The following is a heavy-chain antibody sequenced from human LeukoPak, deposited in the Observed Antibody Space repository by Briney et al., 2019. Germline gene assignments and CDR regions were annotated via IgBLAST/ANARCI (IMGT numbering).Heavy chain of an antibody. CDR2: INPNSGGT. D-gene: IGHD5-12*01. Sequence: ASVKVSCKASGYTFTGYYMHWVRQAPGQGLEWMGWINPNSGGTNYAQKFQGRVTMTRDTSIGTAYMELSRLRSDDTAVYYCARADSGYLYYFDYWGQGTLVTVSS. V-gene: IGHV1-2*02. CDR3: ARADSGYLYYFDY. CDR1: GYTFTGYY. J-gene: IGHJ4*02.